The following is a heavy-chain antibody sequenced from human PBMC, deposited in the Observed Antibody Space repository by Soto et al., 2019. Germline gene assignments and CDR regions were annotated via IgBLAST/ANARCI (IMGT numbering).Heavy chain of an antibody. D-gene: IGHD1-26*01. J-gene: IGHJ4*02. V-gene: IGHV1-69*01. CDR1: GGTFSSYA. CDR2: IIPIFGTA. Sequence: QVKLVQSGAEVKKPGSSVKVSCKASGGTFSSYAISWVRQAPGQGLEWMGGIIPIFGTANYAQKFQRRVTITADESTRTPYMVSSSLRSEDTAVYYCAREAYGGNYQYGGYWGQGGLVTVSS. CDR3: AREAYGGNYQYGGY.